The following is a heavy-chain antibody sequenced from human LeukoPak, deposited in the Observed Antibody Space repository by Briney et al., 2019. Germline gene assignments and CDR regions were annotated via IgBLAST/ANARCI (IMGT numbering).Heavy chain of an antibody. CDR2: LSASGGST. CDR3: TTVLRGTYWSFDY. CDR1: GFTLGNYA. Sequence: GSLRLSCVASGFTLGNYAMTWVRQAPGKGLEWVSHLSASGGSTYYADSVKGRFTISRDNAKNSLYLQMNSLRDEDTSIYYCTTVLRGTYWSFDYWGQGALVTVSS. D-gene: IGHD1-26*01. V-gene: IGHV3-23*01. J-gene: IGHJ4*02.